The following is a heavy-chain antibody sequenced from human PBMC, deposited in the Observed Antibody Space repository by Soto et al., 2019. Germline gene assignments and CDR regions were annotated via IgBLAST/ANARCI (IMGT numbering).Heavy chain of an antibody. D-gene: IGHD5-18*01. Sequence: AESLNTSCKGPGYSFTSYWLRWVRQMPGRGLEWMGIIYPGGSDTRYSPSFQGQVTISAVKSISTAYLQWSSLKASDTAMYYCARLVGNSYGNWFDPWGQGTLVTVSS. J-gene: IGHJ5*02. CDR1: GYSFTSYW. V-gene: IGHV5-51*01. CDR2: IYPGGSDT. CDR3: ARLVGNSYGNWFDP.